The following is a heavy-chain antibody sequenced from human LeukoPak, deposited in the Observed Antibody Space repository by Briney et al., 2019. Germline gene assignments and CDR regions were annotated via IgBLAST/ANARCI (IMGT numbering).Heavy chain of an antibody. CDR1: GGSISSSSYY. CDR2: IYYSGST. Sequence: SETLSLTCTVSGGSISSSSYYWGWIRQPPGKGLEWIGSIYYSGSTYYNPSLKSRVTISVDTSKNQFSLKLSSVTAADTAVYYCASYARKAYYGSGSYYWGQGTLVTVSS. D-gene: IGHD3-10*01. J-gene: IGHJ4*02. CDR3: ASYARKAYYGSGSYY. V-gene: IGHV4-39*01.